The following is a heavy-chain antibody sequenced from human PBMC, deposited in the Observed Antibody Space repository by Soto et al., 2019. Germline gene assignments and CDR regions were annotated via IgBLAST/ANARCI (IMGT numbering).Heavy chain of an antibody. J-gene: IGHJ4*01. CDR1: GGSISSSNW. Sequence: PSETLSLTCAVSGGSISSSNWWSWVRQPPGKGLEWIGEIYHSGSTNYNPSLKSRVTISVDKSKNQFSLKLSSVTAADTAVYYCARYYYGSGSYFTRFDYWGQGTLVTV. CDR3: ARYYYGSGSYFTRFDY. V-gene: IGHV4-4*02. CDR2: IYHSGST. D-gene: IGHD3-10*01.